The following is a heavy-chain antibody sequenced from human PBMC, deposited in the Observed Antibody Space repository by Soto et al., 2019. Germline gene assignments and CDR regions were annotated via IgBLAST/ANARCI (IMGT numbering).Heavy chain of an antibody. CDR1: GGSVGSADYF. V-gene: IGHV4-30-4*01. J-gene: IGHJ4*02. CDR3: VRLGASVSKYVES. D-gene: IGHD3-16*01. Sequence: QVQLQESGPRLVRPSETLSLTCTVSGGSVGSADYFWGWIRQPPGKGMEWIGYIYYSGGTYYSASLKSRFTISLDTSKNQVSLRLTSVTAADTAVYYCVRLGASVSKYVESWGQGTLVTVSS. CDR2: IYYSGGT.